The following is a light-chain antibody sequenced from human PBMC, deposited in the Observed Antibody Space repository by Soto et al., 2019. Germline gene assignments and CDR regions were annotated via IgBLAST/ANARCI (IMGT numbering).Light chain of an antibody. CDR2: STS. J-gene: IGKJ1*01. CDR1: QPISRW. CDR3: QQYNSYSGT. V-gene: IGKV1D-16*01. Sequence: DIQMTQSPSSVSASVGDRVTITCRASQPISRWLAWYQQKPGKAPKLLIYSTSSLQSGVPSRFSGSGSGTEFTLTISSLQAEDFATYYCQQYNSYSGTFGQGTKVDI.